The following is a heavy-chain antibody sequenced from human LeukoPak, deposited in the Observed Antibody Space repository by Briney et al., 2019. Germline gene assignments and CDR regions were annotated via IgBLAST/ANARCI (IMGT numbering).Heavy chain of an antibody. CDR1: GFSLSTSGMC. D-gene: IGHD2-21*02. CDR2: IDWDDDK. Sequence: SGPALVKPTQTLILTCTFSGFSLSTSGMCVSWIRQPPGKALEWLARIDWDDDKYYSTSLKTRLTISKDTSKNQVVLTMTNMDPVDTATYYCARGPYCGGDCAIDYWGQGTLVTVSS. CDR3: ARGPYCGGDCAIDY. V-gene: IGHV2-70*11. J-gene: IGHJ4*02.